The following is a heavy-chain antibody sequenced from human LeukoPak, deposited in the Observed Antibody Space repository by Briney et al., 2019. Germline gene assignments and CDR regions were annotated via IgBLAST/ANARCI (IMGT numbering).Heavy chain of an antibody. Sequence: GGSLRLSCAASGFTFSSYAMSWVRQAPGKGLEWVSAISGSGSSTYYADSVKGRFTISRDNSKNTLYLQMNSLRAEDTAVYYCAKVIVAAKPYYYYGMDVWGQGTTVTVSS. CDR2: ISGSGSST. CDR1: GFTFSSYA. V-gene: IGHV3-23*01. J-gene: IGHJ6*02. CDR3: AKVIVAAKPYYYYGMDV. D-gene: IGHD2-15*01.